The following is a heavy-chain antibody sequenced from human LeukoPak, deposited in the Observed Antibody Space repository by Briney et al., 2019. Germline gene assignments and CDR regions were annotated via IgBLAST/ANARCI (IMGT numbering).Heavy chain of an antibody. CDR2: ITTKAAGGTP. D-gene: IGHD1-26*01. CDR1: GFTVSSNH. V-gene: IGHV3-22*01. J-gene: IGHJ4*02. CDR3: TREVERGGSYWGGDY. Sequence: GGSLRLSCAASGFTVSSNHMSWVRQAPGKGLEWVGLITTKAAGGTPEYAASVRGRVTISRDDSKSIAYLQLNSLKSEDTAVYFCTREVERGGSYWGGDYWGQGTLVTVSS.